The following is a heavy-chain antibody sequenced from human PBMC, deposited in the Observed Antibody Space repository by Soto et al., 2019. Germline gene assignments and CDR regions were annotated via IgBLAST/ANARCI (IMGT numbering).Heavy chain of an antibody. CDR1: GSSISSSGYY. J-gene: IGHJ4*02. V-gene: IGHV4-39*01. Sequence: PSETLSLTCTVSGSSISSSGYYWGWIRQPPGRGLEWIGSLYYNVGTYYNPSLKSRVTISADTSANQFSLLVNSVTAADTAIYYCARLPPRHWVDYWGQGALVTVSS. D-gene: IGHD3-16*01. CDR3: ARLPPRHWVDY. CDR2: LYYNVGT.